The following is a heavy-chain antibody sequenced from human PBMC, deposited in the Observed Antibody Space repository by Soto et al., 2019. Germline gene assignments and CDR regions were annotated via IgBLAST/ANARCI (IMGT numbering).Heavy chain of an antibody. CDR2: IYYSGST. J-gene: IGHJ4*02. Sequence: PSETLSLTCTVSGGSISSYYWSWIRQPPGKGLEWIGYIYYSGSTNYNPSLKSRVTISVDTSKNQFSLKLSSVTAADTAVYYCARHVRREWLRLGSYFDYWGQGTLVTVSS. CDR3: ARHVRREWLRLGSYFDY. D-gene: IGHD5-12*01. CDR1: GGSISSYY. V-gene: IGHV4-59*08.